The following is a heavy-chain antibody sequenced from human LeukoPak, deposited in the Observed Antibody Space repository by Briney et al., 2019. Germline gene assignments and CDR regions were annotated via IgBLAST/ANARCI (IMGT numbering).Heavy chain of an antibody. Sequence: PGGSLRLSCAASGFTFSSYSMNWVRQAPGKGLEWVSSISSSSSYIYYADSVKGRFTISRDNAKNSLYLQMNSLRAEDTAVYYCARESPIAAAGTLDYWGQGTLVTVSS. D-gene: IGHD6-13*01. CDR3: ARESPIAAAGTLDY. V-gene: IGHV3-21*01. CDR1: GFTFSSYS. CDR2: ISSSSSYI. J-gene: IGHJ4*02.